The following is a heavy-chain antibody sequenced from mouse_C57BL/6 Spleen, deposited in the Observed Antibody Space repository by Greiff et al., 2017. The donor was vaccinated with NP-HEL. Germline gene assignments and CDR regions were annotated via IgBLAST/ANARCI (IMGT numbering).Heavy chain of an antibody. CDR3: ARHEEGFPYYYGSSYDWYFDV. V-gene: IGHV1-62-2*01. D-gene: IGHD1-1*01. J-gene: IGHJ1*03. CDR1: GYTFTEYT. Sequence: VQRVESGAELVKPGASVKLSCKASGYTFTEYTIHWVKQRSGQGLEWIGWFYPGSGSIKYNEKFKDKATLTADKSSSTVYMELSRLTSEDSAVYFCARHEEGFPYYYGSSYDWYFDVWGTGTTVTVSS. CDR2: FYPGSGSI.